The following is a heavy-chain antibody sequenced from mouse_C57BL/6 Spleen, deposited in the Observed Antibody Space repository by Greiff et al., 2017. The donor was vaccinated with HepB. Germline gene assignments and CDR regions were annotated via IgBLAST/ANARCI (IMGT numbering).Heavy chain of an antibody. CDR1: GYTFTSYG. CDR2: IYPRSGNT. V-gene: IGHV1-81*01. CDR3: ARGLGGNYVDAMDD. J-gene: IGHJ4*01. D-gene: IGHD2-1*01. Sequence: QVQLQQSGAELARPGASVKLSCKASGYTFTSYGISWVKQRTGQGLEWIGEIYPRSGNTYYNEKFKGKATLTADKSSSTAYMELRSLTSEDSAVYFCARGLGGNYVDAMDDWGQGTSVTVSS.